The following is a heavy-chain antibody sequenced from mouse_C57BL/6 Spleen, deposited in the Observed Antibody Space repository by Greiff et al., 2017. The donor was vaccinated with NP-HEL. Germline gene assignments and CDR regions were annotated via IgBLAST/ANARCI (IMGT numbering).Heavy chain of an antibody. V-gene: IGHV1-59*01. D-gene: IGHD2-5*01. CDR2: IDPSDSYT. Sequence: VKLQQSGAELVRPGTSVKLSCKASGYTFTSYWMHWVKQRPGQGLEWIGVIDPSDSYTNYNQKFKGKATLTVDTSSSTAYMQLSSLTSEDSAVYYCARTVYSNYSYWYFDVWGTGTTVTVSS. CDR1: GYTFTSYW. J-gene: IGHJ1*03. CDR3: ARTVYSNYSYWYFDV.